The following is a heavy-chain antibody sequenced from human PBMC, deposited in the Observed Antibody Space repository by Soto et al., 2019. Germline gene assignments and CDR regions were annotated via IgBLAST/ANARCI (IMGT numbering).Heavy chain of an antibody. CDR3: ARLSAPTGSYYTAPFDN. CDR1: GFTVSAYY. V-gene: IGHV3-53*01. Sequence: GGSLRLSCAASGFTVSAYYMIWVRQAPGTGLEWVSVMYRGGTTHYADSFQGRFTLSRDSSKNTLYLHMNSLRAEDTAVYYCARLSAPTGSYYTAPFDNWGQGTLVTVS. D-gene: IGHD3-10*01. J-gene: IGHJ4*02. CDR2: MYRGGTT.